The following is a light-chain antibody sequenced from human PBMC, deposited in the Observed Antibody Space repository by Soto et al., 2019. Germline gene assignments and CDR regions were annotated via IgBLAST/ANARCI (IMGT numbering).Light chain of an antibody. CDR2: KAS. V-gene: IGKV1-5*03. Sequence: DIQMTQSPSTLSAFVGDRVTITCRASQSINRWLAWYQQKPGKAPKLLIYKASTLESGVPSRFSGGGIGTEFSLSISSLQPEDFATYYCQQYSTYPYIFGQGTKVDIK. J-gene: IGKJ2*01. CDR3: QQYSTYPYI. CDR1: QSINRW.